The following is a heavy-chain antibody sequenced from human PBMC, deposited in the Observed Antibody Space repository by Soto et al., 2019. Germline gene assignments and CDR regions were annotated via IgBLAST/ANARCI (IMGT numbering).Heavy chain of an antibody. CDR2: ISYDGSNK. CDR3: ARDGPYSGYVTGAFDI. Sequence: PGGSLRLSCAASGFTFSSYAMHWVRQAPGKGLEWVAVISYDGSNKYYADSVKGRFTISRDNSKNTLYLQMNSLRAEDTAVYYCARDGPYSGYVTGAFDIWGQGTMVTVSS. CDR1: GFTFSSYA. V-gene: IGHV3-30-3*01. D-gene: IGHD5-12*01. J-gene: IGHJ3*02.